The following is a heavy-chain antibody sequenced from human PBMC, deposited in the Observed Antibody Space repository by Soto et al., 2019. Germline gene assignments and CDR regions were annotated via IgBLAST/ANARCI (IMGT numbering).Heavy chain of an antibody. CDR3: ARHGYYDSSGYYYALDYYYGMDV. CDR1: VYSFTSYW. J-gene: IGHJ6*02. CDR2: IYPGDSDT. D-gene: IGHD3-22*01. Sequence: GESLKISCKGSVYSFTSYWIGWVRQMPGKGLEWMGIIYPGDSDTRYSPSFQGQVTISADKSISTAYLQWSSLKASDTAMYYCARHGYYDSSGYYYALDYYYGMDVWGQGTTVTVSS. V-gene: IGHV5-51*01.